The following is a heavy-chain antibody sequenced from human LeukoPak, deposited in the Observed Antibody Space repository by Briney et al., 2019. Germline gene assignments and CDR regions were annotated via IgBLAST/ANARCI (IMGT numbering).Heavy chain of an antibody. CDR2: IFNDGTNA. CDR1: EFAFSNFA. D-gene: IGHD1/OR15-1a*01. J-gene: IGHJ4*02. Sequence: GRSLRLSCAASEFAFSNFAMHWVRQAPGKGLQWVAVIFNDGTNAQYTASVKGRFTISRENSKNALYLQMNSLRGEDTAVYYCAKDSPSRTATTEVPVDYWGQGTLVTVSS. CDR3: AKDSPSRTATTEVPVDY. V-gene: IGHV3-30*18.